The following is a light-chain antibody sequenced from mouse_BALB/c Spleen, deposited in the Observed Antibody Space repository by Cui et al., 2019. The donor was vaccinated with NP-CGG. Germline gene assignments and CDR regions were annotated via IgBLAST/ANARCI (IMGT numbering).Light chain of an antibody. CDR2: GTN. J-gene: IGLJ1*01. CDR1: TGAVTTSNY. V-gene: IGLV1*01. Sequence: QAGVPQELALTTLPGETVTLTCRSSTGAVTTSNYTSWVQEIPDHLFTGLIGGTNNRAPGVPAKFSGSLIGDKAALTITGARTEDEAIYFCALWYSNHWVFGGGTKLTVL. CDR3: ALWYSNHWV.